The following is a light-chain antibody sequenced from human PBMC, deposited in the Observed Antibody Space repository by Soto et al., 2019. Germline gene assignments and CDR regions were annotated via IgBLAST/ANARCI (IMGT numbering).Light chain of an antibody. CDR1: QRISNY. CDR2: AAS. J-gene: IGKJ1*01. V-gene: IGKV1-39*01. Sequence: DIPMTQSPSSLSASVGDRVTITCRASQRISNYLNWYQKKPGKAPKLLMYAASSLQSGVLSRFGGSGSGTDFTLTISSLQPEDFATYYCQQRYSTPRTFGQGTKVEIK. CDR3: QQRYSTPRT.